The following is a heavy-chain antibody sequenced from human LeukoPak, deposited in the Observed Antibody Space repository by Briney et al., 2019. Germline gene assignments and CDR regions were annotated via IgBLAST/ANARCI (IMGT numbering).Heavy chain of an antibody. Sequence: SETLSLTCTVSGGSIGSYYWSWIRQPAGKGLEWIGRIYTSGSTNYNPSLKSRVTMSVDTSKNQFSLKLSSVTAADTAVYYCARYLYDFWSGHTPTNWFDPWGQGTLVTVSS. D-gene: IGHD3-3*01. J-gene: IGHJ5*02. CDR3: ARYLYDFWSGHTPTNWFDP. V-gene: IGHV4-4*07. CDR2: IYTSGST. CDR1: GGSIGSYY.